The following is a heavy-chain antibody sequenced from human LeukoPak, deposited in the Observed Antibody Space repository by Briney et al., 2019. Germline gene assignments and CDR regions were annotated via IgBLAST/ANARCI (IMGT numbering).Heavy chain of an antibody. J-gene: IGHJ4*02. CDR3: ARDLRPANL. D-gene: IGHD1-7*01. Sequence: ASVKVSCKASGYTFTEHFIHWVRQAPGQGLQYMGWIHPASANTAYAQMFHGRVTLTRDTPATTTYMELSGLRSDDTAVYYCARDLRPANLWGQGTLVTVSS. V-gene: IGHV1-2*02. CDR1: GYTFTEHF. CDR2: IHPASANT.